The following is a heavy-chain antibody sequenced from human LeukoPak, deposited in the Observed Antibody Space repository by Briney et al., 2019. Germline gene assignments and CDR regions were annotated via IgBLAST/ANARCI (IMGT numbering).Heavy chain of an antibody. Sequence: PGRSLRLSCAASGFTFSSYGMHWVPQAPGRGLEWVAVISYDGSNKYYADSVKGRFTISRDNSKNTLYLQMNSLRAEDTAVYYCAKDQYGSGSSSKKKYYYYGMDVWGQGTTVTVSS. CDR3: AKDQYGSGSSSKKKYYYYGMDV. V-gene: IGHV3-30*18. J-gene: IGHJ6*02. D-gene: IGHD3-10*01. CDR2: ISYDGSNK. CDR1: GFTFSSYG.